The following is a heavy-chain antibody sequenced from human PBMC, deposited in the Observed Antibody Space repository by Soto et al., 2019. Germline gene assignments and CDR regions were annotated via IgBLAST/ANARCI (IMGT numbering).Heavy chain of an antibody. CDR3: ARDRPVYSIDY. CDR2: ISSSSSYI. V-gene: IGHV3-21*01. J-gene: IGHJ4*02. D-gene: IGHD4-4*01. CDR1: GFTFSSYS. Sequence: GGSLKLSXAASGFTFSSYSMNWVRQAPGKGLEWVSSISSSSSYIYYADSVKGRFTISRDNAKNSLYLQMNSLRAEDTAVYYCARDRPVYSIDYWGQGTLVTVSS.